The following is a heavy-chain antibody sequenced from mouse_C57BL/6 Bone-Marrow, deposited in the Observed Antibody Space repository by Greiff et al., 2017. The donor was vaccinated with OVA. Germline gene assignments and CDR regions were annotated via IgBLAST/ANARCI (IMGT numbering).Heavy chain of an antibody. CDR3: TAILLLRPFAY. CDR2: IDPENGDT. CDR1: GFNIKDDY. J-gene: IGHJ3*01. V-gene: IGHV14-4*01. D-gene: IGHD1-1*01. Sequence: VQLQQSGAELVRPGASVKLSCTASGFNIKDDYMHWVKQRPEQGLEWIGWIDPENGDTEYASKFQGKATITADTSSNTAYLQLSSLTSEDTAVYYCTAILLLRPFAYWGQGTLVTVSA.